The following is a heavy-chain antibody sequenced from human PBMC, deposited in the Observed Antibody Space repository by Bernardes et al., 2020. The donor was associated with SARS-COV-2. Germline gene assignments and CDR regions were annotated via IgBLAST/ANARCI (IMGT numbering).Heavy chain of an antibody. CDR3: AHKVGSSWYGDWFDP. J-gene: IGHJ5*02. V-gene: IGHV2-5*02. Sequence: SGPTLVKPTQTLTLTCTFSGFSLSTSGVGVGWIRQPPEKALEWLALIYWDDDKRYSPSLKSRLTITKDTSKNQVVLTMTNMDPVDTATYYCAHKVGSSWYGDWFDPWGQGTLVTVSS. CDR2: IYWDDDK. D-gene: IGHD6-13*01. CDR1: GFSLSTSGVG.